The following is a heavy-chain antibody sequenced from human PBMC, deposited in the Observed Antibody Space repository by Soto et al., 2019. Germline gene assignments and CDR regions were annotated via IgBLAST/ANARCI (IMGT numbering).Heavy chain of an antibody. CDR2: IWYDGRSK. CDR1: GFTFSSYG. J-gene: IGHJ4*02. CDR3: ARSPCSTSCYVDDY. V-gene: IGHV3-33*01. Sequence: QVQLVESEGGVVQPGRSLRLSCAASGFTFSSYGLHWVRQAPGKGLEWVAVIWYDGRSKYYADSVQGRFTISRDNSKNTLYLQMNSLRAEDTAVYYCARSPCSTSCYVDDYWGQGTLVTVSS. D-gene: IGHD2-2*01.